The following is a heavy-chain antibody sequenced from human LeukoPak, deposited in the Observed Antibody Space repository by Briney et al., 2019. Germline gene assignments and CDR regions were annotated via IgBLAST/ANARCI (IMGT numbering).Heavy chain of an antibody. CDR3: ARHSLPGTTPFDY. V-gene: IGHV1-2*02. CDR2: INPSSGGT. J-gene: IGHJ4*02. D-gene: IGHD1-1*01. Sequence: ASVKVSCKTSGYTFTGYYMHWVRQDPGQGLEWMGWINPSSGGTNYAQKFQGRVTMTRDTSISTAYMEMGSLRSEDTAVYYCARHSLPGTTPFDYWGQGTLVTVSS. CDR1: GYTFTGYY.